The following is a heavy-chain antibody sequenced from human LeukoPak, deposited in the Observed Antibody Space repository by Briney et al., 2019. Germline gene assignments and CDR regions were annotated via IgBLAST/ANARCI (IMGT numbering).Heavy chain of an antibody. CDR1: GFTFSTYW. D-gene: IGHD3-3*01. CDR3: ARGNYDFWSAYSYYYYYYMDV. Sequence: GGSLRLSCAASGFTFSTYWMSWVRQAPGKGLEWVANINQHGSEKYYVDSEKGRFTISRDNAKNSLYLQMNSLRAEDTAVYYCARGNYDFWSAYSYYYYYYMDVWGKGTTVTVSS. CDR2: INQHGSEK. V-gene: IGHV3-7*01. J-gene: IGHJ6*03.